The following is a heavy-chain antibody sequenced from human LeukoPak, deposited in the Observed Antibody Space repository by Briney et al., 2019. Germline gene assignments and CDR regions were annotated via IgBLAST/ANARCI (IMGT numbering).Heavy chain of an antibody. J-gene: IGHJ4*01. V-gene: IGHV3-7*01. CDR1: GFTLSDYW. D-gene: IGHD6-13*01. CDR3: GRDGTAPGLYFAL. Sequence: GGSLRLSCGVSGFTLSDYWMNWVRQAPGKGLEWVASIKQDGSEKSYVDSVKGRFTISRENAKNSLYLQMSSLRAEDTAVYYCGRDGTAPGLYFALWGQGTLVTVSS. CDR2: IKQDGSEK.